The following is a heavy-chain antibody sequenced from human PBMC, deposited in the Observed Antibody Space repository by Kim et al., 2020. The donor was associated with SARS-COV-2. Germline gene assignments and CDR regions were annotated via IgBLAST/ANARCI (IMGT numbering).Heavy chain of an antibody. D-gene: IGHD2-21*02. Sequence: ASVKVSCKASGYTFTSYGISWVRQAPGQGLEWVGWISAYNGNTNYAQKPQGRVTMTTDTSTSTTYMELRSLRADDTAVYYCARDALPHIVVVTARMDVWGQGTTVTVSS. V-gene: IGHV1-18*01. CDR2: ISAYNGNT. J-gene: IGHJ6*02. CDR1: GYTFTSYG. CDR3: ARDALPHIVVVTARMDV.